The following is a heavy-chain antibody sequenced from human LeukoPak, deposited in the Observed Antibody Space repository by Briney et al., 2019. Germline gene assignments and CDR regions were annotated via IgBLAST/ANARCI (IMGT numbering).Heavy chain of an antibody. CDR1: GGSFSGYY. V-gene: IGHV4-34*01. Sequence: SETLSLTCAVYGGSFSGYYWSWIRQPPGKGLEWIGEINHSGSTNYNPSLKSRVTISVDTSKNQLSLKLSSVTAADTAVYYCARGFDSSSWYIPHRFDPWGQGTLVTVSS. J-gene: IGHJ5*02. D-gene: IGHD6-13*01. CDR2: INHSGST. CDR3: ARGFDSSSWYIPHRFDP.